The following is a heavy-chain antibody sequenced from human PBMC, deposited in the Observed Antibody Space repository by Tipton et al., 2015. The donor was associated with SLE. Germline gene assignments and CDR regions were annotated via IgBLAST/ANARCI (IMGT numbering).Heavy chain of an antibody. J-gene: IGHJ6*03. CDR2: ISYDGSDK. CDR3: ARDAPTGDYYMDV. V-gene: IGHV3-30*03. Sequence: SLRLSCAASGFTFSDYYMSWVRQAPGKGLEWVAIISYDGSDKYYADSVKGRFTISRANSKNTLYLQMNSLRVEDTAVYYCARDAPTGDYYMDVWGKGTTVTVSS. CDR1: GFTFSDYY.